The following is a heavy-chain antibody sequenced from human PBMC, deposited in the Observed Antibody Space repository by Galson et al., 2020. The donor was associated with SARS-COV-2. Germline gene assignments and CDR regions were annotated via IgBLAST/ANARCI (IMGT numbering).Heavy chain of an antibody. CDR3: AKDGCGGDCPPYNWFDP. V-gene: IGHV3-30*18. CDR1: GFTFSSYG. D-gene: IGHD2-21*02. J-gene: IGHJ5*02. CDR2: ISYDGSNK. Sequence: GESLKISCAASGFTFSSYGMHWVRQAPGKGLEWVAVISYDGSNKYYADSVKGRFTISRDNSKNTLYLQMNSLRAEDTAVYYCAKDGCGGDCPPYNWFDPWGQGTLVTVSS.